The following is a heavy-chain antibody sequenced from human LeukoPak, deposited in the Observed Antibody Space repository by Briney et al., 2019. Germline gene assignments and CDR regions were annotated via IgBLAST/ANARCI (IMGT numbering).Heavy chain of an antibody. CDR2: VKQDGSQA. CDR1: GFTFTRYS. V-gene: IGHV3-7*01. CDR3: SY. J-gene: IGHJ4*02. D-gene: IGHD6-6*01. Sequence: GGSLRLSCATSGFTFTRYSMAWIRQSPGKGLEWVANVKQDGSQAYYLESVEGRFTISRDNAKTSLYLHMNNLRAEDTAVYDSSYWGQGTLVTVSS.